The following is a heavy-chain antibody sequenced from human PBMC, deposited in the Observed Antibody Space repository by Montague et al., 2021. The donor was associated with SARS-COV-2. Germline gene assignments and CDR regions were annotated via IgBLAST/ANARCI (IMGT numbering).Heavy chain of an antibody. CDR2: VTTSGTT. CDR3: ARTPTRPLSLDS. J-gene: IGHJ4*02. Sequence: SETLSLTCAVSGGSITGFSWSWVRQPAGKGLEWIGGVTTSGTTNXSPSLRSSVTMSVDTSKDQFSLNLNSVTAADAAIYYCARTPTRPLSLDSWGQGTLVTVSS. V-gene: IGHV4-4*07. CDR1: GGSITGFS. D-gene: IGHD6-6*01.